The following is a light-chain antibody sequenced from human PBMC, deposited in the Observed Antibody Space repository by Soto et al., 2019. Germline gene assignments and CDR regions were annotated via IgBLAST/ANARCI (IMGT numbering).Light chain of an antibody. V-gene: IGKV3-11*01. CDR2: DAS. Sequence: EIVMTQSPATLSVSPGERATLSCRASQSVSRYLAWYQQKPGQAPRLLIYDASNRATGIPARFSGSGSGTDFNLTISRLETEDFAVYYCQQYGGSTWTFGQGTKVDIK. J-gene: IGKJ1*01. CDR1: QSVSRY. CDR3: QQYGGSTWT.